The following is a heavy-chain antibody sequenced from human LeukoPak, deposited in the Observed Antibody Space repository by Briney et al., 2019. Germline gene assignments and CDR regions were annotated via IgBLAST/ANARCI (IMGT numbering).Heavy chain of an antibody. CDR1: GFTFSSYW. CDR2: IKQDGSEK. Sequence: GGSLRLSCAASGFTFSSYWMSWVRQAPGKGLEWVANIKQDGSEKYYVDSVKGRFTISRDNAKNSLYLQMNSLRAEDTAVYYCARSPTVTTLYYFDYWGQGTLVTVSS. D-gene: IGHD4-17*01. CDR3: ARSPTVTTLYYFDY. V-gene: IGHV3-7*01. J-gene: IGHJ4*02.